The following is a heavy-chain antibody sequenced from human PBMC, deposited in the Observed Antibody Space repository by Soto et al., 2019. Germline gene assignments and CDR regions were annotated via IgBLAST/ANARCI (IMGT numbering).Heavy chain of an antibody. CDR3: AKGGYDSSGYYSYYFDY. CDR2: ISYDGSNK. J-gene: IGHJ4*02. D-gene: IGHD3-22*01. Sequence: GGSLRLSCAASGFTFSSYGMHWVRQAPGKGLEWVAVISYDGSNKYYAGSVKGRFTISRDNSKNTLYLQMNSLRAEDTAVYYCAKGGYDSSGYYSYYFDYWGQGTLVTVSS. V-gene: IGHV3-30*18. CDR1: GFTFSSYG.